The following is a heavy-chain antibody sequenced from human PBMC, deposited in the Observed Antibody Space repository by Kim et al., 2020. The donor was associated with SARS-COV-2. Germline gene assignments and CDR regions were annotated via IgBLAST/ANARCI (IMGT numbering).Heavy chain of an antibody. CDR2: ISSSSSEI. Sequence: GGSLRLSCAASGFRFSSYVINWVRQPPGKGQEWVSSISSSSSEIYYSGSVKGRFTVSRDNAKNSVYLQMNSLRPEDTAIYYCARGQSSAGWYGWFDPWG. J-gene: IGHJ5*02. V-gene: IGHV3-21*01. CDR3: ARGQSSAGWYGWFDP. D-gene: IGHD3-22*01. CDR1: GFRFSSYV.